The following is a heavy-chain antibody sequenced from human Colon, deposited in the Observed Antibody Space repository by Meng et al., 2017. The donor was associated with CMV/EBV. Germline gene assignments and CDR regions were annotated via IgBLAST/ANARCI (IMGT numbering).Heavy chain of an antibody. D-gene: IGHD6-13*01. Sequence: GESLKISCAASGFTFSTYGMHWVRQAPGKGLEWVTFMRYDGSDKYYVDPVKGRFTISRDTTKNTLYLEMNSLRVEDTAVYYCAKDLAAAGTLDYDYGMDVWGQGTTVTVSS. J-gene: IGHJ6*02. CDR3: AKDLAAAGTLDYDYGMDV. V-gene: IGHV3-30*02. CDR2: MRYDGSDK. CDR1: GFTFSTYG.